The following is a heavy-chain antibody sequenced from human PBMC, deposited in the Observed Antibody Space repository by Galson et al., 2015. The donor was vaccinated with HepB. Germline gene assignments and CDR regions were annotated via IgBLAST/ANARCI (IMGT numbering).Heavy chain of an antibody. Sequence: SLRLSCAASGFTFHSYSIHWVRQAPGKRLEWVAVVSYDGTNKYYADSVKGRFTISRDTSKNTAYLQMSSLRVEDTAVYYCRGREGRIPSKGTLGVPAVTDCWGQGTLVTVSS. CDR2: VSYDGTNK. CDR1: GFTFHSYS. J-gene: IGHJ4*02. CDR3: RGREGRIPSKGTLGVPAVTDC. D-gene: IGHD6-19*01. V-gene: IGHV3-30-3*01.